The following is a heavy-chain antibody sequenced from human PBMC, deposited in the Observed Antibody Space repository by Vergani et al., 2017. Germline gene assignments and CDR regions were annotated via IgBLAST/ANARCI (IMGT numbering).Heavy chain of an antibody. CDR1: GGSISSSSYY. V-gene: IGHV4-39*01. CDR2: IYYSGST. Sequence: QLQLQESGPGLVKPSETLSLTCTVSGGSISSSSYYWGWIRQPPGKGLEWIGSIYYSGSTYYNPSLKSRVTISVDTTKNQFSLKLSSVTAADTAVYYCASLIVGATDVDYWGQGTLVTVSS. CDR3: ASLIVGATDVDY. D-gene: IGHD1-26*01. J-gene: IGHJ4*02.